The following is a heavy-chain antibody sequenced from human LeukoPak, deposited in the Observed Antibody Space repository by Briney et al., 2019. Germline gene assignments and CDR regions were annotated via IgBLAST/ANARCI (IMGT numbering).Heavy chain of an antibody. CDR2: ISWDGGST. V-gene: IGHV3-43*01. CDR1: GFTFDDYT. Sequence: GGSLRLSCAASGFTFDDYTMHWVRQAPGKGLEWVSLISWDGGSTYYADSVKGRFTISRDNSKNSPYLQMNSLRTEDTALYYCAKDIHPGPYYYYYYMDVWGKGTTVTVSS. J-gene: IGHJ6*03. CDR3: AKDIHPGPYYYYYYMDV.